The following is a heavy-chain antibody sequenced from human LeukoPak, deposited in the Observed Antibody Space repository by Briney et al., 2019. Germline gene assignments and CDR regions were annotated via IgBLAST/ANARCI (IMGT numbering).Heavy chain of an antibody. J-gene: IGHJ4*02. V-gene: IGHV3-23*01. Sequence: GGSLRLSCAASGFTFSSYAMSWVRQAPGKGLEWVSAISGSGGSTHYADSVKGRFTISRDNSKNTLYLQMNSLRAEDTAVYYCAKWAVGDSSGYYYGYWGQGTLVTVLS. CDR3: AKWAVGDSSGYYYGY. D-gene: IGHD3-22*01. CDR1: GFTFSSYA. CDR2: ISGSGGST.